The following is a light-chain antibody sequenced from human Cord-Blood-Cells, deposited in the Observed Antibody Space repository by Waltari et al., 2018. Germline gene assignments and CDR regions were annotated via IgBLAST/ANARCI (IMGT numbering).Light chain of an antibody. CDR1: SSNIGAGYD. CDR2: GTS. V-gene: IGLV1-40*01. CDR3: QSYDSSLSGVV. J-gene: IGLJ2*01. Sequence: QSVLTQSPSVSGAPGQRVTISCTGSSSNIGAGYDVHWYQQLPGTAPKLLIYGTSNRPSGVPDRFSGSKSGTSASRAITGLQAEDEADYYCQSYDSSLSGVVFGGGTKLTVL.